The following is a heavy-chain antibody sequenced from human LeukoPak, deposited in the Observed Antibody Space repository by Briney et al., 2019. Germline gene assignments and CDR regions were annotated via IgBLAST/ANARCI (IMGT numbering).Heavy chain of an antibody. Sequence: SETLSLTCTVSGGSISSGDYYWSWIRQPPGKGLEWIGYIYYSGSTYYNPPLKSRVTISVDTSKNQFSLKLSSVTAADTAVYYCARAKCSSTSCYRGYYYGMDVWGQGTTVTVSS. V-gene: IGHV4-30-4*01. CDR2: IYYSGST. J-gene: IGHJ6*02. CDR3: ARAKCSSTSCYRGYYYGMDV. D-gene: IGHD2-2*02. CDR1: GGSISSGDYY.